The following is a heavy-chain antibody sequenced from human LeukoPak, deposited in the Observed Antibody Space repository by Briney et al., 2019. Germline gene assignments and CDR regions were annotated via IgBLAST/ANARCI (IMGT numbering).Heavy chain of an antibody. Sequence: SETLSLTCTVSGGSISSGSISSYYWSWIRQPPGKGLEWIGYIYYSGSTNYNPSLKSRVTISVDTSKNQFSLKLSSVTAADTAVFYCATMSGTYYKFDYWGQGTLVTVSS. CDR1: GGSISSGSISSYY. CDR3: ATMSGTYYKFDY. J-gene: IGHJ4*02. V-gene: IGHV4-61*01. CDR2: IYYSGST. D-gene: IGHD1-26*01.